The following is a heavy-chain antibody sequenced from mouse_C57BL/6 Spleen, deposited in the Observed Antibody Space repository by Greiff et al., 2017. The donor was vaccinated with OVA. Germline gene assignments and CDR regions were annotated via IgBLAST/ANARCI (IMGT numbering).Heavy chain of an antibody. CDR3: ARADYPYAMDY. CDR2: ISDGGSYT. V-gene: IGHV5-4*01. Sequence: EVQLVESGGGLVKPGGSLKLSCAASGFTFSSYAMSWVRQTPEKRLEWVATISDGGSYTYYPDNVKGRFTISRDNAKNNLYLQMSHLKSEDTAMYYCARADYPYAMDYWGQGTSVTVSS. J-gene: IGHJ4*01. D-gene: IGHD2-4*01. CDR1: GFTFSSYA.